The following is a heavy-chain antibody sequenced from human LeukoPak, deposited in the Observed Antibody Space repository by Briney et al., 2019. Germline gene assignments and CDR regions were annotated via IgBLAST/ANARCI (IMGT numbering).Heavy chain of an antibody. Sequence: GASVKVSCKASAYTFTGYYMHWVRQAPGQGLEWMGWINPDSGGTNYAQKFQGRVTMNRDTSISTAYMEVSRLRSDDTAVYCCAREGSGWYGNFDYWGQGTLVTVSS. D-gene: IGHD6-19*01. J-gene: IGHJ4*02. CDR1: AYTFTGYY. CDR2: INPDSGGT. V-gene: IGHV1-2*02. CDR3: AREGSGWYGNFDY.